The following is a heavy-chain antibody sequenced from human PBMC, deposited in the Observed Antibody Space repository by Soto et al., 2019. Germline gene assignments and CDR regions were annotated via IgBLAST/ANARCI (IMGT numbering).Heavy chain of an antibody. Sequence: QVQLQESGPGLVKPSGTLSLTCAVSGVSISAGNVWSWVRQPPGKGLEWIGEIFADGNTNYNPSLKSLVLISVDKSQNHFSLNLTSVTAADTAVYYCARVVSGNKEWFDAWGQGTQVTVSS. J-gene: IGHJ5*02. CDR3: ARVVSGNKEWFDA. CDR1: GVSISAGNV. V-gene: IGHV4-4*02. D-gene: IGHD3-10*01. CDR2: IFADGNT.